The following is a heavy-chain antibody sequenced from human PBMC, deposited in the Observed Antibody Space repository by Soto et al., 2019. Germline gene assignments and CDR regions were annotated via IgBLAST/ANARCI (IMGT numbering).Heavy chain of an antibody. CDR2: INPNSGGT. CDR1: GYTFTGYY. V-gene: IGHV1-2*02. J-gene: IGHJ6*02. D-gene: IGHD5-12*01. Sequence: QVQLVQSGAEVKKPGASVKVSCKASGYTFTGYYMHWVRQAPGQGLEWMGWINPNSGGTNYAQKFQGRVTMTRDTSISTAYMELGRLRSDGTAVYYCASRGDGYNYWRVYGMDVWGPGTTVTGSS. CDR3: ASRGDGYNYWRVYGMDV.